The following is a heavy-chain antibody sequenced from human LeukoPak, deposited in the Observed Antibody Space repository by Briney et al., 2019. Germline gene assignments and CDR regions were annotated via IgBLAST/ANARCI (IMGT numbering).Heavy chain of an antibody. CDR2: INHSGST. CDR1: GGSFSGYY. D-gene: IGHD2-21*02. V-gene: IGHV4-34*01. Sequence: SETLSLTCAVYGGSFSGYYWNWIRQPPGKGLEWIGEINHSGSTNYNPSLKSRVTISVDTSKSQFSLKLRFVTAADTAVYYCARRYCGGDCYTNWFDPWGQGTLVTVSS. J-gene: IGHJ5*02. CDR3: ARRYCGGDCYTNWFDP.